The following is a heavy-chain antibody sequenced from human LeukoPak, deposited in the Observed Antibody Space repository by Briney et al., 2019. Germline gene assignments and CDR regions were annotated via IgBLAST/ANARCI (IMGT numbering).Heavy chain of an antibody. D-gene: IGHD6-13*01. CDR2: IYTSGST. Sequence: SETLSLTCTVSGGSISSHYWSWIRQPPGKGLEWIGYIYTSGSTNYNPSLKSRVTISVDTSKNQFSLKLSSVTAADTAVYYCARVPYSTRLYYMDVWGKGTTVTVSS. CDR1: GGSISSHY. V-gene: IGHV4-4*09. J-gene: IGHJ6*03. CDR3: ARVPYSTRLYYMDV.